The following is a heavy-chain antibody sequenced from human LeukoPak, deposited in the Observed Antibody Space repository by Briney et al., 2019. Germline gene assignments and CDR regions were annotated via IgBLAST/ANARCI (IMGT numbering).Heavy chain of an antibody. D-gene: IGHD6-6*01. CDR3: ARSPYSGSPYYFDF. CDR1: GGSISSGGSY. CDR2: IYHSGST. J-gene: IGHJ4*02. V-gene: IGHV4-30-2*01. Sequence: SETLSLTCTVSGGSISSGGSYWSWIRQPPGKGLEWIGYIYHSGSTYYNPSLKSRVTISVDKSKNQFSLKLSSVSAADTAVFYCARSPYSGSPYYFDFWGQGTLVTVSS.